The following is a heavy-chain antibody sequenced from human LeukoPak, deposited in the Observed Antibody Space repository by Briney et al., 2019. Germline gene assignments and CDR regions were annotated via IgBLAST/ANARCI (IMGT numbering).Heavy chain of an antibody. J-gene: IGHJ4*02. D-gene: IGHD3-10*01. CDR3: ARELRSGSGVLPLDY. V-gene: IGHV4-59*12. CDR1: GDSINSDY. Sequence: ASETLSLTCTVSGDSINSDYWNWIRQPPGKGLEWIGFIYYSGSTNYNPSLKSRVTISVDTSRNQFSLKLNSVTAADTAVYYCARELRSGSGVLPLDYWGQGTLVTVSS. CDR2: IYYSGST.